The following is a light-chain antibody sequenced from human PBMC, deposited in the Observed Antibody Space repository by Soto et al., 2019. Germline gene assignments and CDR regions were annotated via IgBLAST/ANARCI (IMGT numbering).Light chain of an antibody. CDR3: LQTVQAPWT. V-gene: IGKV2-28*01. CDR2: LGS. CDR1: QSLLHSNGYNY. J-gene: IGKJ1*01. Sequence: IVVTQSPLSLPVTPGEPASVSCRSSQSLLHSNGYNYLDWYLQKPGQSPQLLIYLGSNRASGVPDRFSGSGSGTDFTLTISRVEAEDAGVYYCLQTVQAPWTFGQGTKVELK.